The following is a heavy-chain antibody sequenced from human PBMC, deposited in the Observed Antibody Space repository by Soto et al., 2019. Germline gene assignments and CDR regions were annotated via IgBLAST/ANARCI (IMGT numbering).Heavy chain of an antibody. V-gene: IGHV3-21*06. CDR2: ISHGTNHI. Sequence: VGLRLSSSASGFGFSRHTVNWVRRAPGKGLEWVASISHGTNHIYYADSVKGRFTISRDNAKNSVYLQMSSLRVEDTAVYYCAKDEEKLAIHPFYGMDVWGQGTPVTVSS. CDR3: AKDEEKLAIHPFYGMDV. CDR1: GFGFSRHT. J-gene: IGHJ6*02.